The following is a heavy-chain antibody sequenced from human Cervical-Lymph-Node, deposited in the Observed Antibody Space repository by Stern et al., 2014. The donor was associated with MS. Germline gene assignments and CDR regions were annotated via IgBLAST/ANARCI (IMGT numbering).Heavy chain of an antibody. CDR3: ARDYYDSSGYSHSPP. J-gene: IGHJ5*02. CDR1: GYTFTSYY. D-gene: IGHD3-22*01. Sequence: QVQLVESGAEVKKPGASVKVSCKASGYTFTSYYMHWVRQAPGQGLEWMGIIHPSGGSTSYAQKFQGRVTMTRDTSTSTVYMELSSLRSEDTAVYYCARDYYDSSGYSHSPPWGQGTLVTVSS. V-gene: IGHV1-46*01. CDR2: IHPSGGST.